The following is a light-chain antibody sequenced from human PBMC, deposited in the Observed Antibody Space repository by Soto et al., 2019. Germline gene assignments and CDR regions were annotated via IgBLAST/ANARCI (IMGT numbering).Light chain of an antibody. J-gene: IGKJ5*01. CDR2: DTS. CDR3: QQRSYPIT. Sequence: DIVLTQSPATLSLSPGERATLYCGASQRVSGGFLAWYQQKPGLAPRLILYDTSFRATGIPVRFSGSGSDSDFTLTISSLEPEDFAVYYCQQRSYPITFGQGTRLEI. V-gene: IGKV3D-20*01. CDR1: QRVSGGF.